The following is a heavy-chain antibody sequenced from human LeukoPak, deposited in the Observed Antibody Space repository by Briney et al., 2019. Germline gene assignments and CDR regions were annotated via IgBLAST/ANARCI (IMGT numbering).Heavy chain of an antibody. CDR1: GYSFTSYW. V-gene: IGHV5-51*01. D-gene: IGHD6-13*01. J-gene: IGHJ4*02. CDR2: IYPGDSDT. Sequence: GASLKISCKCSGYSFTSYWIGWVRPLPGKGLEWMGIIYPGDSDTRYSPSFQGQVTISADKSISTAYLQWSSLKASDTAMYYCARRARYSSSWYDYWGQGTLVTVSS. CDR3: ARRARYSSSWYDY.